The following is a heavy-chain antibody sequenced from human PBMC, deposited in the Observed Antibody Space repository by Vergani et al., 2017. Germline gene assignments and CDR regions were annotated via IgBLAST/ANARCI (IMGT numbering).Heavy chain of an antibody. CDR2: IKQDGSEK. CDR1: GFTFRNYW. D-gene: IGHD2-15*01. CDR3: AREVSCSGGIRYYYFDY. V-gene: IGHV3-7*03. Sequence: EVQLVESGGGLVQPGGSLRLSCEASGFTFRNYWMSWVRQAPGKGLEWVANIKQDGSEKYCVDSVKGRFSISRDNAKNSLFLQFNSLRAEDTAVYYCAREVSCSGGIRYYYFDYWGQGTLVTVSS. J-gene: IGHJ4*02.